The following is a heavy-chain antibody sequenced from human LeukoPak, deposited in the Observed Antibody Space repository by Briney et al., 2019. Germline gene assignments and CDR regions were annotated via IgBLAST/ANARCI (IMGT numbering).Heavy chain of an antibody. CDR1: GDSISSGPYS. CDR2: IYHSGST. CDR3: ARTDVWFDP. Sequence: SETLPLTCAVSGDSISSGPYSWSWIRQPPGKGLEWIGYIYHSGSTDYNPSLRSRVTISVDKSRNQFSLKLTSVTAADTAVYYCARTDVWFDPWGQGTLVTVSS. J-gene: IGHJ5*02. V-gene: IGHV4-30-2*01.